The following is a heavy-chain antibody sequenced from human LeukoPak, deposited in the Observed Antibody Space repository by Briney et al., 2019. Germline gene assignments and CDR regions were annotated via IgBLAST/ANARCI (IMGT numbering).Heavy chain of an antibody. CDR3: ASGTPTVTSLGY. CDR1: GGSISSYF. Sequence: SETLSLTCTVSGGSISSYFWTWIRQPPGKGLEWIGYIYYSGSTNHNPSLKSRVTISVDTSKNQFSLRLSSVTAADTAVYYCASGTPTVTSLGYWGQGTLVTVSS. D-gene: IGHD4-17*01. V-gene: IGHV4-59*01. CDR2: IYYSGST. J-gene: IGHJ4*02.